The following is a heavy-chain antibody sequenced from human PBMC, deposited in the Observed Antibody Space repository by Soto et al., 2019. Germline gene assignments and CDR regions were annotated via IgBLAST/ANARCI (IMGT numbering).Heavy chain of an antibody. CDR2: ISGSGAYT. Sequence: GGSLRLSCAASGFTFNNYVMSWVRQAPGKGLEWVSGISGSGAYTYYADSVKGRFTISREKSKNTLYLQMNSLRAEDTAIYYCAKGDPQQLPSFYYYYYGMDVWGQGTTVTVSS. CDR3: AKGDPQQLPSFYYYYYGMDV. CDR1: GFTFNNYV. D-gene: IGHD4-4*01. J-gene: IGHJ6*02. V-gene: IGHV3-23*01.